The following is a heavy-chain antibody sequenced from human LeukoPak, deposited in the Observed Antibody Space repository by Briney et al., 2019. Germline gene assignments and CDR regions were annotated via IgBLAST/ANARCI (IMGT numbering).Heavy chain of an antibody. D-gene: IGHD3-3*01. CDR3: ASESYDFWSGYYLYYYGMDV. V-gene: IGHV3-66*01. CDR1: GFTFDDYG. Sequence: PGGSLRLACAASGFTFDDYGMSWVRQAPGKGLEWGSVIYSGGSTYYADSVKGRFTISRDNSKNTLYLQMNSLRAEDTAVYYCASESYDFWSGYYLYYYGMDVWGQGTTVTVSS. J-gene: IGHJ6*02. CDR2: IYSGGST.